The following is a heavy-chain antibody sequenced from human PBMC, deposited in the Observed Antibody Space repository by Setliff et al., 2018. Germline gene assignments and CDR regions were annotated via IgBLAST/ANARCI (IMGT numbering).Heavy chain of an antibody. CDR1: GFTFSSYW. CDR2: IKQDGSEK. J-gene: IGHJ4*02. CDR3: ARAFGSGWYGLGDY. V-gene: IGHV3-7*01. D-gene: IGHD6-19*01. Sequence: GGSLRLSCAAFGFTFSSYWMSWVRQAPGKGLEWVANIKQDGSEKYYVDSVKGRFTISRDNAKNSLYLQMNSLRAEDTAVYYCARAFGSGWYGLGDYWGQGTLVTVSS.